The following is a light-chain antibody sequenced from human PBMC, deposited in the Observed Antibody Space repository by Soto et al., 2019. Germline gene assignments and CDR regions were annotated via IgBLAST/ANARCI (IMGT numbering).Light chain of an antibody. V-gene: IGKV3-15*01. Sequence: EIVMPQSPATLSVSPGERATLSCRASQSVSSNLAWYQQKPGQAPRLLIYGASTRATGIPARFSGSGSGTEFTLTISSLQSEDFATYYCQQYYSTPITFGQGTRLEIK. CDR1: QSVSSN. J-gene: IGKJ5*01. CDR2: GAS. CDR3: QQYYSTPIT.